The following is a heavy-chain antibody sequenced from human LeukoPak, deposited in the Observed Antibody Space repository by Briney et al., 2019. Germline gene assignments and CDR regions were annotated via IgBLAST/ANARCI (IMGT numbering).Heavy chain of an antibody. Sequence: SQTLSLTCTVSGGSISSGGYYWSWIRQPPGKGLEWIGYIYHSGSTNYNPSLKSRVTISVDTSKNQFSLKLSSVTAADTAVYYCARGIGTAPISYWGQGTLVTVSS. CDR1: GGSISSGGYY. CDR3: ARGIGTAPISY. V-gene: IGHV4-30-2*01. CDR2: IYHSGST. D-gene: IGHD5-24*01. J-gene: IGHJ4*02.